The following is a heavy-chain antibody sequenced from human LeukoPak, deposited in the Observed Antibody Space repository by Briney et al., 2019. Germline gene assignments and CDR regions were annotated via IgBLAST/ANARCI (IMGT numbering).Heavy chain of an antibody. CDR1: GFSFGSEA. Sequence: GGSLRLSCVVSGFSFGSEAMSWVRQAPGRGLEWVSSISPGGGTTYYADSVKGRFTISRDNSENTLYVEMNSLRAEDTAIYYCAKDYDILTGYQNPYYFDYWGQGTLVTVSS. CDR2: ISPGGGTT. V-gene: IGHV3-23*01. D-gene: IGHD3-9*01. CDR3: AKDYDILTGYQNPYYFDY. J-gene: IGHJ4*02.